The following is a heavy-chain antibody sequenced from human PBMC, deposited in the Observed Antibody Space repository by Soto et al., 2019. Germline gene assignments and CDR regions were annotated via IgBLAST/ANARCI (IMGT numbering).Heavy chain of an antibody. D-gene: IGHD3-10*01. V-gene: IGHV3-21*01. CDR2: ISSSSSYI. Sequence: EVQLVESGGGLVKPGGSLRLSCAASGFTFSSSSMNWVRQAPGKGLEWVSSISSSSSYIYYADSVKGRFTISRDNAKNSLYLQMNSLRAEDTAVYYCARSSYGSGSPPGYWGQGTLVTVSS. J-gene: IGHJ4*02. CDR1: GFTFSSSS. CDR3: ARSSYGSGSPPGY.